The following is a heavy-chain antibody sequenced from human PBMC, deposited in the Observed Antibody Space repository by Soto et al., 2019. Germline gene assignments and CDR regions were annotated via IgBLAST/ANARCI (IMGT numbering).Heavy chain of an antibody. J-gene: IGHJ4*02. V-gene: IGHV3-30*09. CDR1: GFTFTSFA. CDR3: ARRLTKTVSALGY. Sequence: GGSLRLSCIASGFTFTSFAIHWVRQAPGKGLEWVAVISENGVNKYSAESVRGRFVISRDNSKNTVELEMNSLRPEDTAIYFCARRLTKTVSALGYWGQGTLVTVSS. CDR2: ISENGVNK. D-gene: IGHD2-8*01.